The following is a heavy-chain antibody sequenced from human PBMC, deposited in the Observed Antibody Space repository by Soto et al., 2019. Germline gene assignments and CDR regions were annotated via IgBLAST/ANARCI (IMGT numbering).Heavy chain of an antibody. V-gene: IGHV5-10-1*01. CDR3: ARHRPYYYDMDV. CDR2: VDPVASYS. CDR1: GYSFSNFC. Sequence: GESLKISCQGSGYSFSNFCISWVLQMPGKGLEWLGRVDPVASYSNYSPSIQGHVTISADKSINTAYLQWSSLKASDTAMYYCARHRPYYYDMDVWGQGTAVTVSS. J-gene: IGHJ6*02.